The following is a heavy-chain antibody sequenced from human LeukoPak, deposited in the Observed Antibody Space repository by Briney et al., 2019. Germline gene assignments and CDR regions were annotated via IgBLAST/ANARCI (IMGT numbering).Heavy chain of an antibody. Sequence: ASVKVSCKASGYTFTGYYMHWVRQAPGQGLEWMGWINPNSGGTNYAQKFQGRVTMTRDTSISTAYMELSRLRSDDTAVYYCARDRDGDPNFDYWGQGTLVTVSS. J-gene: IGHJ4*02. V-gene: IGHV1-2*02. CDR3: ARDRDGDPNFDY. CDR1: GYTFTGYY. CDR2: INPNSGGT. D-gene: IGHD2-8*01.